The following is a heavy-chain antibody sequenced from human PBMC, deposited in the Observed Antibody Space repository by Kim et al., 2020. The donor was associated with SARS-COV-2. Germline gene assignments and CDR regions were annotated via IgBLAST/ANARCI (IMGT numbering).Heavy chain of an antibody. CDR2: IYYSGST. J-gene: IGHJ5*02. CDR3: ARQSGDFWSGYYSRWFDP. D-gene: IGHD3-3*01. CDR1: GGSISSSSYY. Sequence: SETLSLTCTVSGGSISSSSYYWGWIRQPPGKGLEWIGSIYYSGSTYYNPSLKSRVTISVDTSKNQFSLKLSSVTAADTAVYYCARQSGDFWSGYYSRWFDPWGQGTLVTVSS. V-gene: IGHV4-39*01.